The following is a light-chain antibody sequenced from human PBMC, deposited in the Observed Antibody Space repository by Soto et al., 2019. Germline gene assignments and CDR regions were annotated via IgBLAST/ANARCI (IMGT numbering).Light chain of an antibody. CDR2: DVD. V-gene: IGLV2-23*02. CDR3: CSYVGSSTLA. CDR1: SSDIGSYNL. Sequence: QSALTQPASVSGSPGQSVTISCTGTSSDIGSYNLVSWYQQHPGKVPKLMIYDVDKRPSGISDRFSGSKSGNTASLTISGLQAEDEADYYCCSYVGSSTLAFGGGTKLTVL. J-gene: IGLJ2*01.